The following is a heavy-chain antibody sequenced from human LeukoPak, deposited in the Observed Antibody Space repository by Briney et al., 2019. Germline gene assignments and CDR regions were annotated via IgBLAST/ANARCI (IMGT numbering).Heavy chain of an antibody. Sequence: ASVKVSCKASGYTFTSYAMHWVRQAPGQRLEWMGWINAGNGNTKYSQEFQGRVTITRDTSASTAYMELSSLRSEDMAVYYCARCSREAAHFDYWGQGTLVTVSS. V-gene: IGHV1-3*03. CDR3: ARCSREAAHFDY. D-gene: IGHD1-26*01. CDR2: INAGNGNT. J-gene: IGHJ4*02. CDR1: GYTFTSYA.